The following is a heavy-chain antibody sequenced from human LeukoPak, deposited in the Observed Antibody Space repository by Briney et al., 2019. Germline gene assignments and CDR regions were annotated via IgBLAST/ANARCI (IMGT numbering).Heavy chain of an antibody. D-gene: IGHD2-2*01. CDR3: ARGRCSSTSCFFDY. Sequence: PSETLSLTCTVSGGSISSSSYYWGWIRQPPGKGLEWIGSIYYSGSTYYNPSLKSRVTISVDTSKNQFSLKLSSVTAADTAVYYCARGRCSSTSCFFDYWGQGTLVTVSS. CDR1: GGSISSSSYY. J-gene: IGHJ4*02. V-gene: IGHV4-39*07. CDR2: IYYSGST.